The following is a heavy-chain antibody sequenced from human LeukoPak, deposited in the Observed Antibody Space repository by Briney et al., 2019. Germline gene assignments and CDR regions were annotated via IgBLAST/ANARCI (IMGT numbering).Heavy chain of an antibody. V-gene: IGHV3-48*03. CDR2: ISSSGSTI. CDR1: GFTFSSYE. CDR3: ARENEPESTGPFDY. Sequence: GGSLRLSCAASGFTFSSYEMNWVRQAPGKGLEWVSYISSSGSTIYYADSVKGRFTISRDNSKNTLYLQMNSLRAEDTSVYYCARENEPESTGPFDYWGQGTLVTVSS. D-gene: IGHD5/OR15-5a*01. J-gene: IGHJ4*02.